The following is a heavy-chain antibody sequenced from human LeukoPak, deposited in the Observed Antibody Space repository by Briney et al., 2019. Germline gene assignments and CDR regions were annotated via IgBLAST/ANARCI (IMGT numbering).Heavy chain of an antibody. CDR2: ISRNGGDT. CDR1: GFTFRSYS. V-gene: IGHV3-64*01. Sequence: QSGGSLRLSCTSSGFTFRSYSMHWVRQAPGKGLEYVSAISRNGGDTYYANSVEGRFTISRDNSKNTLYLQMGSLREEDMAVYFCARVGGNDAFDIWGQGTVVTVSS. J-gene: IGHJ3*02. CDR3: ARVGGNDAFDI.